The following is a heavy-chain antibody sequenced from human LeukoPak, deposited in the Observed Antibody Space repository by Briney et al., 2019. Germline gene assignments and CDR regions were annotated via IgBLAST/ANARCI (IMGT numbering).Heavy chain of an antibody. CDR2: ISGSGGST. CDR3: AKYYQYYDILTGYSHYYYYMDV. J-gene: IGHJ6*03. CDR1: GFTFSSYA. V-gene: IGHV3-23*01. D-gene: IGHD3-9*01. Sequence: PGGSLRLSCAASGFTFSSYAMSWVRQAPGKGLEWVSAISGSGGSTYYADFVKGRFTISRDNSKNTLYLQMNSLRAEDTAVYYCAKYYQYYDILTGYSHYYYYMDVWGKGTTVTVSS.